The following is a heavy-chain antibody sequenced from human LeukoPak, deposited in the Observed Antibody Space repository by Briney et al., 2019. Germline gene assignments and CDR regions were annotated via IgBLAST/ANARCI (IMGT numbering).Heavy chain of an antibody. Sequence: PGGSLRLSCAASGFIFSSYGMHWVRQAPGKGLEWVAVISYDGSNKYYADSVKGRFTISRDNSKNTLYLQMNSLRAEDTAVYYCAKEANYYDSSGYLHGMDVWGQGTTVTVSS. CDR3: AKEANYYDSSGYLHGMDV. J-gene: IGHJ6*02. D-gene: IGHD3-22*01. V-gene: IGHV3-30*18. CDR2: ISYDGSNK. CDR1: GFIFSSYG.